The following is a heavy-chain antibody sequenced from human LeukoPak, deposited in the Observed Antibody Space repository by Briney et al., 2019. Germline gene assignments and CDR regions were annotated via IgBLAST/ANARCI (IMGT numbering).Heavy chain of an antibody. D-gene: IGHD6-13*01. Sequence: GGSLRLSCAVSGFTFSDYWMSWVRQAPGRGLEWVARIKEDGSEKYYVHSVKGRFTISRDNAKDSLYLQMDSLRAEDTALYYCASERPSSSWYDFWGQGTLVTVSS. V-gene: IGHV3-7*01. CDR2: IKEDGSEK. CDR3: ASERPSSSWYDF. CDR1: GFTFSDYW. J-gene: IGHJ5*01.